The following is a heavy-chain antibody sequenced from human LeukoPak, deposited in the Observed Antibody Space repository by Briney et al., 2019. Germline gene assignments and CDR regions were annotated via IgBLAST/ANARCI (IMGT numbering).Heavy chain of an antibody. CDR1: GYTFTGYY. CDR2: IIPIFGTA. V-gene: IGHV1-69*13. CDR3: ARGLLWFGEQRYYYYYMDV. J-gene: IGHJ6*03. D-gene: IGHD3-10*01. Sequence: SVKVSCKASGYTFTGYYMHWVRQAPGQGLEWMGGIIPIFGTANYAQKFQGRVTITADESTSTAYMELSSLRSEDTAVYYCARGLLWFGEQRYYYYYMDVWGKGTTVTISS.